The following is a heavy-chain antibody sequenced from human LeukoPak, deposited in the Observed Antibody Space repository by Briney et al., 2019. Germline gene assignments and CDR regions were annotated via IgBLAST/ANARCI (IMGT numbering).Heavy chain of an antibody. D-gene: IGHD6-19*01. CDR2: INSDGSST. CDR1: GFTFSSYW. V-gene: IGHV3-74*01. CDR3: ARPRGEQWLVRPNWYFDL. Sequence: GGSLRLSCAASGFTFSSYWMHWVRQAPGKGLGWVSRINSDGSSTSYADSVKGRFTISRDNAKNTLYLQMNSLRAEDTAVYYCARPRGEQWLVRPNWYFDLWGRGTLVTVSS. J-gene: IGHJ2*01.